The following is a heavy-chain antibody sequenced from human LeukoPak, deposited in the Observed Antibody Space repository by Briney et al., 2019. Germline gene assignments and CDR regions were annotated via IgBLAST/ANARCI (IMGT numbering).Heavy chain of an antibody. CDR2: ISYDGSNK. D-gene: IGHD6-6*01. CDR3: ARTYSSSLSFDY. J-gene: IGHJ4*02. CDR1: GFTFSSYA. V-gene: IGHV3-30-3*01. Sequence: GGSLGLSCAASGFTFSSYAMHWVRQAPGKGLEWVAVISYDGSNKYYADSVKGRFTISRDNSKNTLYLQMNSLRAEDTAVYYCARTYSSSLSFDYWGQGTLVTVSS.